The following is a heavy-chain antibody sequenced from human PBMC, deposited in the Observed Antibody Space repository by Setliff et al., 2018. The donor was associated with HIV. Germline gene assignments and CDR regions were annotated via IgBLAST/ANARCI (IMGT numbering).Heavy chain of an antibody. D-gene: IGHD3-10*01. CDR2: IEQDGSEK. J-gene: IGHJ6*03. V-gene: IGHV3-7*03. CDR3: ARVVDTSGGYWGSFYRYMDV. Sequence: PGGSLRLSCAASGFSLSYYRMNWVRPAPGKGLEWVANIEQDGSEKYYVDSVKGRFTISRDNTKNSLYLQMDSLRAEDTAVYYCARVVDTSGGYWGSFYRYMDVWGKGTXVTAP. CDR1: GFSLSYYR.